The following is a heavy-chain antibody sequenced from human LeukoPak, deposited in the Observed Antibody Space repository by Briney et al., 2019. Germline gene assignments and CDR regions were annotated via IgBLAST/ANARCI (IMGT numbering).Heavy chain of an antibody. J-gene: IGHJ6*03. D-gene: IGHD6-13*01. CDR3: ALRNRDGYSSSWYLGGLTSCYYMDV. CDR1: GYTFSDNY. Sequence: ASVKVSCKASGYTFSDNYVHWVRQAPGQGLEWMGWINPKNSDTDYSQQFQGRITMTRDTSIDTAYMELSSLTSDDTAMYYCALRNRDGYSSSWYLGGLTSCYYMDVWGKGTTVTISS. V-gene: IGHV1-2*02. CDR2: INPKNSDT.